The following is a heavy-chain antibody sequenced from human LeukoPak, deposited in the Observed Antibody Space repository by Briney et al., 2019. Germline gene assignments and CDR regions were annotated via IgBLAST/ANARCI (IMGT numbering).Heavy chain of an antibody. CDR3: ARGHTAMADSIDY. CDR1: GFTFSSYS. J-gene: IGHJ4*02. D-gene: IGHD5-18*01. V-gene: IGHV3-48*02. CDR2: ISSSSSTI. Sequence: GGSLRLSCAASGFTFSSYSMNWVRQAPGKGLEWVSYISSSSSTIYYADSVRGRFTISRDNAKNSLYLQMNSLRDEDTAVYYCARGHTAMADSIDYWGQGTLVTVSS.